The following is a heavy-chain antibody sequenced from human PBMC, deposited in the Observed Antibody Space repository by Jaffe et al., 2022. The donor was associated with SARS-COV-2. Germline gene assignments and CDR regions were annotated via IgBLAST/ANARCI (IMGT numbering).Heavy chain of an antibody. CDR3: AREGRRGSFDS. D-gene: IGHD1-26*01. CDR2: ISSDGRQK. Sequence: QVQLVESGGGVVQPGGSLRLSCAASGFTFTRHAMYWVRQAPGKGLEWLAVISSDGRQKYYADSVKGRFTVSRDNSNNTLYLQMNNLRPDDTAVSFCAREGRRGSFDSWGQGTLVTVSS. V-gene: IGHV3-30-3*01. J-gene: IGHJ4*02. CDR1: GFTFTRHA.